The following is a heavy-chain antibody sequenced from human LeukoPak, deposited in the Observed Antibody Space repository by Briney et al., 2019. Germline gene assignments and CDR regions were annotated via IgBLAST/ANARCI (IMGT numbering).Heavy chain of an antibody. CDR3: ARGEYYYDSSGYYKNWFDP. CDR2: IYHRGST. D-gene: IGHD3-22*01. Sequence: SQTLSLTCAVSGGSLSSGGYSWSWVRQPPGRGVEELGYIYHRGSTYYNPSLKSRVTISVDRSKNQFSLKLSSVTAADTAVYYCARGEYYYDSSGYYKNWFDPWGQGTLVTVSS. J-gene: IGHJ5*02. V-gene: IGHV4-30-2*01. CDR1: GGSLSSGGYS.